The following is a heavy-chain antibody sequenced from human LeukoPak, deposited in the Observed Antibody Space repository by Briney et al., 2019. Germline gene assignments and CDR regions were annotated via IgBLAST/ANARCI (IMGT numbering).Heavy chain of an antibody. CDR3: VRESGAAADY. V-gene: IGHV3-74*01. CDR2: INSDESTT. J-gene: IGHJ4*02. D-gene: IGHD6-13*01. Sequence: GGSLRLSCEASGFTFSSYWMRWVRQAPGKGLVWVSRINSDESTTNYADSVKGRFTISRDNAKNTLYLQMDSLRAEDTAVYYCVRESGAAADYWGQGTLVTVSS. CDR1: GFTFSSYW.